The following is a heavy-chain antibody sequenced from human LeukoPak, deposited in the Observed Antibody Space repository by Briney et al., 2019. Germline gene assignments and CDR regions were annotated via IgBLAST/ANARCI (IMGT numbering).Heavy chain of an antibody. J-gene: IGHJ5*01. D-gene: IGHD3-3*01. CDR3: AKEGFDFWRGYSKWFDS. V-gene: IGHV3-7*01. CDR2: IKEDGSEK. CDR1: GFTFSTYW. Sequence: GGSLRLSCAGSGFTFSTYWVSWVRQAPGKGLEWVANIKEDGSEKYYVDSVKGRFTISRDNAKNSLYLQMSSLRAEDTAVYYCAKEGFDFWRGYSKWFDSWGQGTLVTVSS.